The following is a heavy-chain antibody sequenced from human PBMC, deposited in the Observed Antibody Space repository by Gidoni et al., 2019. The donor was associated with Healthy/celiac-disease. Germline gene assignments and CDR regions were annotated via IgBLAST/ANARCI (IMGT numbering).Heavy chain of an antibody. V-gene: IGHV4-39*01. Sequence: QLQLQESGPGLVKPSATLSLTCTVSGGSISSSSYYWGWLRQPPGKGLEWIGSIYYSGSTYYNPSLKSRVTISVDTSKNQFSLKLRSVTAADTAVYYCVRQSAVAGNWFDPWGQGTLVTVSS. CDR2: IYYSGST. D-gene: IGHD6-19*01. CDR3: VRQSAVAGNWFDP. J-gene: IGHJ5*02. CDR1: GGSISSSSYY.